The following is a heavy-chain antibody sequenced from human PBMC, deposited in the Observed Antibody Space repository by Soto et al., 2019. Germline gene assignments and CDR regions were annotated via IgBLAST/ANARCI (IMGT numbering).Heavy chain of an antibody. D-gene: IGHD3-3*01. CDR3: SRIKSGITIFGVVIPPLDY. Sequence: GGSLRLSCAASGFTFSDYYMSWIRQAPGKGLEWVSYISSSGSTIYYADSVKGRFTISRDNAKNSLYLQMNSLRAEDTAVYFCSRIKSGITIFGVVIPPLDYWGQGTLVTVSS. CDR1: GFTFSDYY. V-gene: IGHV3-11*01. J-gene: IGHJ4*02. CDR2: ISSSGSTI.